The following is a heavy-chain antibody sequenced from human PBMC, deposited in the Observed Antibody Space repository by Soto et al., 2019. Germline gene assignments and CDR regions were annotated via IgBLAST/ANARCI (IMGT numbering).Heavy chain of an antibody. D-gene: IGHD3-22*01. V-gene: IGHV3-30*18. CDR1: GFTFSSYG. CDR2: ISYDGSNK. CDR3: AKARSFYDSSGYYAATRVGSSP. Sequence: GGSLRLSCAASGFTFSSYGMLWVRQAPGKGLEWVAVISYDGSNKYYADSVKGRFTISRDNSKNTLYLQMNSLRAEDTAVYYCAKARSFYDSSGYYAATRVGSSPWGQEAAVTISS. J-gene: IGHJ5*02.